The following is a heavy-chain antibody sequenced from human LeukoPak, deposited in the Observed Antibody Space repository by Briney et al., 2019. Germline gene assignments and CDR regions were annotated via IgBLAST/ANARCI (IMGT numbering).Heavy chain of an antibody. Sequence: AXXXXSCKAPGYTFTSYGISWVRQAPGQGLEWMGWISPYNGNTNYAQKLQGRVTMTTDTSTNTAYMELRSLRSDDTAVYYCARGNYDSWSEYFQHWGQGTLVTVSS. J-gene: IGHJ1*01. CDR2: ISPYNGNT. D-gene: IGHD3-22*01. V-gene: IGHV1-18*01. CDR3: ARGNYDSWSEYFQH. CDR1: GYTFTSYG.